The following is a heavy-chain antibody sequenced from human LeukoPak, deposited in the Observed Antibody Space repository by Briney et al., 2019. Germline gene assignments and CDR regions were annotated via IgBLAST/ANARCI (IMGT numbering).Heavy chain of an antibody. CDR1: GFTFSSYE. D-gene: IGHD1-26*01. Sequence: GGSLRLSCAAAGFTFSSYEMHWVRQAPGKGLEWVSYSSSTGSTIYYADSVKGRFAISRDNAKNSLYQQMNSLRAEDTAVYYCAREGDYYFDYWGQGPLVTVSS. V-gene: IGHV3-48*03. CDR2: SSSTGSTI. J-gene: IGHJ4*02. CDR3: AREGDYYFDY.